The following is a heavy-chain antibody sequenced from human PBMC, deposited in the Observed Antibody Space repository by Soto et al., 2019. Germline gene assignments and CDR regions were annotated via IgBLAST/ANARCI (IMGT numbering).Heavy chain of an antibody. J-gene: IGHJ5*02. V-gene: IGHV1-69*05. Sequence: QAQLVQSGAEVKKPGSSVKVSCKASGGTFSNYAISWVRQAPGQGLEWMGGIIPLFRTPDYSQKFQGRVTMTRNTSISTAYMELSSLRSEDTAVYYCARGRVDWFDPWGQGTLVTVSS. CDR1: GGTFSNYA. CDR3: ARGRVDWFDP. D-gene: IGHD2-15*01. CDR2: IIPLFRTP.